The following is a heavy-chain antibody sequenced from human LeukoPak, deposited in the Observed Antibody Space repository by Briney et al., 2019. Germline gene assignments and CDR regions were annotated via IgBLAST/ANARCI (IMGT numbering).Heavy chain of an antibody. J-gene: IGHJ4*02. Sequence: GGSLRLSCAASGFTFSSYEMNWVRQAPGKGLEWVSYISRSGSSIYYTDSVKGRFTISRDNAKNSLYLQMNSLRAEDTAVYYCARDRDGYKYYFDYWGQGTLVTVSS. CDR3: ARDRDGYKYYFDY. CDR2: ISRSGSSI. CDR1: GFTFSSYE. V-gene: IGHV3-48*03. D-gene: IGHD5-24*01.